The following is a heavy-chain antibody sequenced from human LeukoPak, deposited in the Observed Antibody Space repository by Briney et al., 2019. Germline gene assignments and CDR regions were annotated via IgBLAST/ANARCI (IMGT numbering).Heavy chain of an antibody. CDR3: AKDASSYYYNLNIDN. CDR1: GFTFSTYG. CDR2: IWYDESGK. D-gene: IGHD3-22*01. Sequence: GGSLRLSCAASGFTFSTYGMHWVRQAPGKGLEWVAVIWYDESGKYYADSVKGRFTISRDNSKNTLYLEMNSLRAEDTATYYCAKDASSYYYNLNIDNWGQGTLVTVSS. J-gene: IGHJ4*02. V-gene: IGHV3-33*06.